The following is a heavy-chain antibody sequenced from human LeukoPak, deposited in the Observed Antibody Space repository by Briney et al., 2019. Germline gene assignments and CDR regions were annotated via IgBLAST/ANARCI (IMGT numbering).Heavy chain of an antibody. V-gene: IGHV3-74*03. CDR2: INSDGSST. D-gene: IGHD4-17*01. CDR1: GFTFSSCW. CDR3: ARGSFDYGDYPVIDY. Sequence: PGGSLRLSCTASGFTFSSCWMYWVRQAPGKGLVWVSRINSDGSSTTYADSVKGRFTISRDNAKNTLYLQMNSLRAEDTAVYYCARGSFDYGDYPVIDYWGQGTLVTVSS. J-gene: IGHJ4*02.